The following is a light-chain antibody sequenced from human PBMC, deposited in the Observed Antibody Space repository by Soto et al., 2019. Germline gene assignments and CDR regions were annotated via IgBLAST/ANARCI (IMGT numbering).Light chain of an antibody. CDR1: SSNIGGNS. Sequence: QPVLTQPPSASGTPGQWVTISCSGSSSNIGGNSVNWYQQLPGTAPKLLMYENNQRPSGVPDRFSGSKSGTSASLAISGLQSEDEADYYCAAWDGSLSGWVFGGGTKVTVL. CDR2: ENN. V-gene: IGLV1-44*01. CDR3: AAWDGSLSGWV. J-gene: IGLJ3*02.